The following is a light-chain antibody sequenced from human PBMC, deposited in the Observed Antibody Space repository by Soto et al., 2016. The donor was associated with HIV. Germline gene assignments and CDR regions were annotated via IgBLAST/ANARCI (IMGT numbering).Light chain of an antibody. CDR2: GNG. CDR3: QVWDATHDLLVV. J-gene: IGLJ2*01. V-gene: IGLV3-21*02. Sequence: SYELTQTPSVSVAPGQTARIPCQGDNIGIKHVHWYRQMAGQAPVLVVYGNGDRPSGIPERFSGSKSGTTATLTISRVEAGDEADYYCQVWDATHDLLVVFGGGTKLIVL. CDR1: NIGIKH.